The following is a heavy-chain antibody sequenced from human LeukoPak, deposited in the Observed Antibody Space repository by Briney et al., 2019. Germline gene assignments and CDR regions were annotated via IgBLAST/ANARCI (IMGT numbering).Heavy chain of an antibody. CDR3: ARRGYCSSTSCYYGFDP. Sequence: GESLKISCKGSGYSFTGYWIGWVRQMPGKGLEWMGIIYPGDSDTRYSPSFQGQVTISADKSISTAYLQWSSLKASDTAMYYCARRGYCSSTSCYYGFDPWGQGTLVTVSS. V-gene: IGHV5-51*01. J-gene: IGHJ5*02. D-gene: IGHD2-2*01. CDR1: GYSFTGYW. CDR2: IYPGDSDT.